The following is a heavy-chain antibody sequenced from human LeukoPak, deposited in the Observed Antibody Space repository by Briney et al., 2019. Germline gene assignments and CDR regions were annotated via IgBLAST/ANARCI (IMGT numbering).Heavy chain of an antibody. CDR2: INHSGST. Sequence: SGTLSLTCAVSGGSISSSNWWSWVRQPPGKGLEWIGEINHSGSTNYNPSLKSRVTISVDTSKNQFSLKLSSVTAADTAVYYCARLPPYSSGWSYYYYGMDVWGQGTTVTVSS. V-gene: IGHV4-4*02. D-gene: IGHD6-19*01. J-gene: IGHJ6*02. CDR1: GGSISSSNW. CDR3: ARLPPYSSGWSYYYYGMDV.